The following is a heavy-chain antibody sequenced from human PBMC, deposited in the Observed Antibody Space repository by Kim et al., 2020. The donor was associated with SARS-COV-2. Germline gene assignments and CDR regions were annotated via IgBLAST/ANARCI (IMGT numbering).Heavy chain of an antibody. CDR1: GFTFSDYY. Sequence: GGSLRLSCAASGFTFSDYYMSWIRQAPGKGLEWVSYISSSGSTIYYADSVKGRFTISRDNAKNSLYLQMNSLRAEDTAVYYCARGPPHYYDSSGYSAGGYYYGMDVWGQGTTVTVSS. D-gene: IGHD3-22*01. CDR3: ARGPPHYYDSSGYSAGGYYYGMDV. J-gene: IGHJ6*02. CDR2: ISSSGSTI. V-gene: IGHV3-11*04.